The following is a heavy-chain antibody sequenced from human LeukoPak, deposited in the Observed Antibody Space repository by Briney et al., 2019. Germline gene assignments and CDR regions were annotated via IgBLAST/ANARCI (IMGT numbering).Heavy chain of an antibody. CDR1: GGTLNSYT. CDR2: IIPIFGTT. CDR3: ARGTVSAPKAPLDS. J-gene: IGHJ4*02. D-gene: IGHD3/OR15-3a*01. Sequence: ASVKVSCKTSGGTLNSYTFSWVRQAPGQGLEWMGRIIPIFGTTNYAQRFQERVTISADESTGTIYMDLNSPRSDDTAVYYCARGTVSAPKAPLDSWGQGTLVTVSS. V-gene: IGHV1-69*13.